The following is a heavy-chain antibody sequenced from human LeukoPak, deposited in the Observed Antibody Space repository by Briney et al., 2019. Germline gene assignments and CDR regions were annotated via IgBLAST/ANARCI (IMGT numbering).Heavy chain of an antibody. CDR1: GYTFTGYY. CDR3: ARDLDYGDYVSEAY. J-gene: IGHJ4*02. Sequence: GASVKVSCKASGYTFTGYYMHWVRQAPGQXXXXMGWINPNSGGTNYAQKFQGRVTMTRDTSISTAYMELSRLRSDDTAVYYCARDLDYGDYVSEAYWGQGTLVTVSS. V-gene: IGHV1-2*02. D-gene: IGHD4-17*01. CDR2: INPNSGGT.